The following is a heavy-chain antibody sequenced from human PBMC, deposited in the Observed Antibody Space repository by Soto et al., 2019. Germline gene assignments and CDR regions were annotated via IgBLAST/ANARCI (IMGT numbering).Heavy chain of an antibody. CDR2: IYYSGST. D-gene: IGHD4-17*01. J-gene: IGHJ3*02. CDR3: ARRYGDAFDI. V-gene: IGHV4-61*01. CDR1: GGSVSSSSYY. Sequence: SETLSLTCTVSGGSVSSSSYYWSWIRQPPGKGLEWIGYIYYSGSTNYNPSLKSRVTISVDTSKNQFSLKLSSVTAADTAVYYCARRYGDAFDIWGQGTMATVSS.